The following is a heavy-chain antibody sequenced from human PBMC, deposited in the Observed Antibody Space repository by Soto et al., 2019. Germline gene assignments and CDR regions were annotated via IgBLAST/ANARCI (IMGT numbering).Heavy chain of an antibody. V-gene: IGHV1-2*02. CDR1: GYTLTELS. Sequence: ASVKVSCKVSGYTLTELSMHWVRQAPGQGLEWMGWINPNSGGTNYAQKFQGRVTMTRDTSISTAYMELSRLRSDDTAVYYCKTDYDYVWGSPQHIDYWGQGTLVTVSS. J-gene: IGHJ4*02. CDR2: INPNSGGT. D-gene: IGHD3-16*01. CDR3: KTDYDYVWGSPQHIDY.